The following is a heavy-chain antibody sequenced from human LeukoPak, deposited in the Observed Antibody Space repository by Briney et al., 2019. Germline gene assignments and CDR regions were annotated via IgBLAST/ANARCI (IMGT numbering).Heavy chain of an antibody. J-gene: IGHJ4*02. CDR3: AKASGTGLFFDY. V-gene: IGHV3-23*01. D-gene: IGHD1-1*01. Sequence: SGGSLRLSCAASGFTFSSYAMSWVRQAPGKGLDRVSAISGSGGSTYYADSVKGRFTISRDNSKNTLYLQMNTLTPEDTAVYYCAKASGTGLFFDYWGQGTLVTVSS. CDR2: ISGSGGST. CDR1: GFTFSSYA.